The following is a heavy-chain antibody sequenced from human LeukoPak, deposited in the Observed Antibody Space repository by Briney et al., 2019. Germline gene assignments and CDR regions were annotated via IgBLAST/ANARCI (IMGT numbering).Heavy chain of an antibody. V-gene: IGHV4-4*09. CDR2: IHNSGRT. CDR3: ASASGWLTPD. Sequence: PSETLSLTCTVSGGSSSTYYWSWFRQPPGKGLEWVGNIHNSGRTNYNPSLKSRLTISLDTSKNQFSLMLTSVTAADMAVYFCASASGWLTPDWGRGILVTVSS. J-gene: IGHJ4*02. CDR1: GGSSSTYY. D-gene: IGHD5-24*01.